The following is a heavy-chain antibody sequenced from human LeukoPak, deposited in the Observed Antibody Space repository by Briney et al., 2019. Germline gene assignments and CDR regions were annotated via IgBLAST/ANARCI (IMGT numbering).Heavy chain of an antibody. CDR1: GYYISSGYY. V-gene: IGHV4-38-2*02. CDR2: IHHSGTT. CDR3: ARSAYSGGYYDGFEY. Sequence: SETLSLTCTVSGYYISSGYYWGWIPQTPGKGLEWIGSIHHSGTTYYNPSLKSRIIISVDKSKNQFSLNLNSVSAADTAVYYCARSAYSGGYYDGFEYWGQGTLVTVSS. J-gene: IGHJ4*02. D-gene: IGHD1-26*01.